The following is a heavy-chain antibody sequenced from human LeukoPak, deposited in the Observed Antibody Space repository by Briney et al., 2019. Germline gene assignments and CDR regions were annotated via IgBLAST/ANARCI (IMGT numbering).Heavy chain of an antibody. CDR2: ISYDGSNK. Sequence: PGGSLRLSCAASGFTFSSYAMHWVRQAPGKGLEWVAVISYDGSNKYYADSVKGRFTISRDNSKNTLYLQMNSLRAEDTAVYYCARDGAPQGIAVTHYLDYWGQGTLVTVSS. J-gene: IGHJ4*02. CDR3: ARDGAPQGIAVTHYLDY. D-gene: IGHD6-19*01. V-gene: IGHV3-30*04. CDR1: GFTFSSYA.